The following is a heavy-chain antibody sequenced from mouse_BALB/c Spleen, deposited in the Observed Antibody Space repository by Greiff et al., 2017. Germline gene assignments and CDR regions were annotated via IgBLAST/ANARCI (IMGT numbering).Heavy chain of an antibody. J-gene: IGHJ3*01. CDR2: IDPENGDT. D-gene: IGHD1-1*01. CDR1: GFNIKDYY. Sequence: EVQLQQSGAELVRSGASVKLSCTASGFNIKDYYMHWVKQRPEQGLEWIGWIDPENGDTEYAPKFQGKATMTADTSSNTAYLQLSSLTSEDTAVYFRYGGGGSSLRFAYWGQGTLVTVSA. CDR3: YGGGGSSLRFAY. V-gene: IGHV14-4*02.